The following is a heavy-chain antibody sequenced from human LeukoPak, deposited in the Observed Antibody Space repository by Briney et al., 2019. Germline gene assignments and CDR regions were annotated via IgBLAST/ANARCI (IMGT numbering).Heavy chain of an antibody. D-gene: IGHD4-17*01. Sequence: SQTLSLTCAISGDSVSSNSAAWNWIRHSPSRGLELLGRTYYRSKWYNDYAVSVKSRITINPDTSKNQFSLQLNSVSPEDTAVYYCARDRRDYGDPDAFDIWGQGTMVTVSS. CDR1: GDSVSSNSAA. V-gene: IGHV6-1*01. CDR3: ARDRRDYGDPDAFDI. CDR2: TYYRSKWYN. J-gene: IGHJ3*02.